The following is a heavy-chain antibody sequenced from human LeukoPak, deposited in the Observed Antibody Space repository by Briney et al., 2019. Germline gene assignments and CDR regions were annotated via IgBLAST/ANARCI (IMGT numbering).Heavy chain of an antibody. J-gene: IGHJ1*01. CDR3: ARRSHYSGWYV. CDR2: INHTGST. V-gene: IGHV4-34*01. D-gene: IGHD6-19*01. CDR1: GGSFSGY. Sequence: SETLSLTCAVYGGSFSGYWSWIRPPPGKGLEWIGEINHTGSTNYNPSLKSRVTISVDTSKNQFSLKLSSVTAADTAVYFCARRSHYSGWYVWGQGTLVTVSS.